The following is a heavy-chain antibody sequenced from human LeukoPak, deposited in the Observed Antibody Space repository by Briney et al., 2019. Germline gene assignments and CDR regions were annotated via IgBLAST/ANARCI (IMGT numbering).Heavy chain of an antibody. CDR2: INEDGSEK. J-gene: IGHJ4*02. V-gene: IGHV3-7*01. D-gene: IGHD1-14*01. Sequence: HPGGSLRLSCAASGFSFSNYWMKWVRQDPGKGLEWVANINEDGSEKYYVDSVRGRFTISRDNAKNSLYLQMNSLRTEDTAIYYCARGGVRRGYYDYWGQGTLVTVSS. CDR3: ARGGVRRGYYDY. CDR1: GFSFSNYW.